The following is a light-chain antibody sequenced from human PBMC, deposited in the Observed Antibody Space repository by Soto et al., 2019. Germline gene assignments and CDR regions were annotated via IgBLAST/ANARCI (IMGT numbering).Light chain of an antibody. CDR2: KAS. CDR3: QQYNSYSLT. CDR1: QSINTW. V-gene: IGKV1-5*03. J-gene: IGKJ2*01. Sequence: DIQMTQSPSTLSASVGDRVTITCRASQSINTWVAWYQQRPGKAPKLLIYKASTLQSGVPSRFSGSGSGTEFTLAISSLQPDDFATYYCQQYNSYSLTFGQGTKLEIK.